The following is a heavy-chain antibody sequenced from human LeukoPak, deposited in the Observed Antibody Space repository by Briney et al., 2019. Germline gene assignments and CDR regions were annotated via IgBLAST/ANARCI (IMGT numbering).Heavy chain of an antibody. V-gene: IGHV4-34*01. J-gene: IGHJ6*02. CDR2: INHSGST. CDR3: ARVVRASYYYYYGMDV. CDR1: GGSFSGYY. Sequence: SETLSLTCAVYGGSFSGYYWSWIRQPPGKGLEWIGEINHSGSTNYNPSLKSRVTISVDTSKNQFSLKLSSVTAADTAVYYCARVVRASYYYYYGMDVWGQGTTVTVSS.